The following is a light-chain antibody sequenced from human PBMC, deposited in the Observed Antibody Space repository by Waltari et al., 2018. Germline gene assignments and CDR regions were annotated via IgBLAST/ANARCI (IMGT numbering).Light chain of an antibody. V-gene: IGLV2-14*03. CDR3: SSYINSSTLEL. Sequence: QSALPQPASVSGSPGQSITISCTGTSSDVGAYNYVSWYQQHPGKAPKLMIFDVSNRPSGVSNRFSGSKSGNTASLTISGLQAEDEAGYYCSSYINSSTLELFGGGTSLTVL. CDR2: DVS. J-gene: IGLJ2*01. CDR1: SSDVGAYNY.